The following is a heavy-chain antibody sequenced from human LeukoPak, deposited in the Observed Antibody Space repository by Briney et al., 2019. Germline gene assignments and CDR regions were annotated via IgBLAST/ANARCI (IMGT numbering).Heavy chain of an antibody. V-gene: IGHV3-23*01. Sequence: PGGSLRLSCAASGFTFSSYAMSWVRQAPGKGLEWVSAISGSGGSTYYADSVKGRFTISRDNSKNTLYLQMNSLRAEDTAVYYCARGRYDSSGYYPIFDFWGQGTLVTVSS. CDR3: ARGRYDSSGYYPIFDF. J-gene: IGHJ4*02. D-gene: IGHD3-22*01. CDR2: ISGSGGST. CDR1: GFTFSSYA.